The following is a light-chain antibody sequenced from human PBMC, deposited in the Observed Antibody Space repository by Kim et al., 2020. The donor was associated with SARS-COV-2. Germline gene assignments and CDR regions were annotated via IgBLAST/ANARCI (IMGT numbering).Light chain of an antibody. J-gene: IGLJ3*02. V-gene: IGLV10-54*01. CDR3: AAWDSSLSGWV. CDR1: SNNVGNQG. CDR2: RNN. Sequence: QTATLTCTGNSNNVGNQGAAWLQHHQGHPPKLLSYRNNNRPSGISERLSGSRSGNTASLTITGLQPEDEADYYCAAWDSSLSGWVFGGGTQLTVL.